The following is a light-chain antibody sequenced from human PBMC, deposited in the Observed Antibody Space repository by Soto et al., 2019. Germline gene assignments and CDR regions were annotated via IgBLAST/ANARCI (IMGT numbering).Light chain of an antibody. V-gene: IGLV4-69*01. CDR1: SGHSSHA. CDR2: LNSDGSH. Sequence: QAVLTQSPSASASLGASVKLTCTLSSGHSSHAITWHQQQPEKGPRFLMNLNSDGSHTKGDGIPDRFLGSRSGAERYLTISSLQSDAESDLGLWVFGGGTKLTVL. CDR3: WV. J-gene: IGLJ3*02.